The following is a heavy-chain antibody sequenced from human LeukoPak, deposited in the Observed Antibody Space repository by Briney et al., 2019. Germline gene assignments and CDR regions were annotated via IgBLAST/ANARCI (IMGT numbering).Heavy chain of an antibody. CDR2: ISGSGGST. Sequence: PGGSLRLSCAASGFTFSSYAMSWVRQAPGKGLEWVSAISGSGGSTYYPGSVKGRFTISRDNAKKSLYLQMDSLRAEDTAVYYCATHGYSELRYFDWSTNEWGQGTLVTVSS. CDR1: GFTFSSYA. J-gene: IGHJ4*02. CDR3: ATHGYSELRYFDWSTNE. D-gene: IGHD3-9*01. V-gene: IGHV3-23*01.